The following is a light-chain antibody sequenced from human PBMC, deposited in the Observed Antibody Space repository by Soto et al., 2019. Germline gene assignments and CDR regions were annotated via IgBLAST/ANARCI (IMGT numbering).Light chain of an antibody. Sequence: DIQLTQSPSFLSASVGDRVTITCRARQGINTHSAWYQQKPGKAPKLLIYAASTLESGVPSRFSGSGSGTEFTLTISSLQPEDCATYYCQQLNSYPRTFGQGTKVEIK. V-gene: IGKV1-9*01. J-gene: IGKJ1*01. CDR1: QGINTH. CDR2: AAS. CDR3: QQLNSYPRT.